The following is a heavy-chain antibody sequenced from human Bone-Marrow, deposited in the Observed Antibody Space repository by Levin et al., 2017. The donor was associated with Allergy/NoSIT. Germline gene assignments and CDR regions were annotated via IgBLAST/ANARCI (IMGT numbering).Heavy chain of an antibody. CDR2: VYYSGST. Sequence: SETLSLTCSVSAGSIGTYFWHWIRQSPGRGLEWMGYVYYSGSTNYNPSLKSRVTISVDTSKNQFSLNLRSVTAADTAVYYCARGPMGGTATTYFDSWGQGILVTVSS. CDR1: AGSIGTYF. D-gene: IGHD5-24*01. CDR3: ARGPMGGTATTYFDS. V-gene: IGHV4-59*01. J-gene: IGHJ4*02.